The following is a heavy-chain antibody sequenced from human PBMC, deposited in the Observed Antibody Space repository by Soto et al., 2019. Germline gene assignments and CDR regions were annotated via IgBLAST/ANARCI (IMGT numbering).Heavy chain of an antibody. J-gene: IGHJ4*02. V-gene: IGHV1-3*01. CDR3: ARGSTYSSSWYSLDY. Sequence: QVQLVQSGAEVKKPGASVKVSCKASGYTFTSYAMHWVRQAPGQRLEWMGWINAGNGNTKYSQKFQGRVTITRDTYASTAYMELSSLRSEDTAVYYCARGSTYSSSWYSLDYWGQGTLVTVSS. CDR1: GYTFTSYA. D-gene: IGHD6-13*01. CDR2: INAGNGNT.